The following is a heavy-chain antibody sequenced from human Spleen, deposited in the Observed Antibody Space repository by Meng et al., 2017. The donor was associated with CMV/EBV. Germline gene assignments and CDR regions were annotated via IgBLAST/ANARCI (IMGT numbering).Heavy chain of an antibody. J-gene: IGHJ4*02. D-gene: IGHD1-26*01. CDR2: IYYSGTT. CDR1: GGSINSDFYY. V-gene: IGHV4-39*07. Sequence: SGGSINSDFYYWGWIRQPPGKGLEWIGSIYYSGTTYYNPSLKSRVTISTDSSKNQFSLKLSSVTAADAAVYYCVRAWDSEGPYYFDYWGLGTLVTVSS. CDR3: VRAWDSEGPYYFDY.